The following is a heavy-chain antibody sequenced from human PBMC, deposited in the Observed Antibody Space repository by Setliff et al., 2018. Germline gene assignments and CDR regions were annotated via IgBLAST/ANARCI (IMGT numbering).Heavy chain of an antibody. CDR1: GYTLIELS. CDR2: FDPEDGET. D-gene: IGHD3-10*01. Sequence: ASVKVSCKVSGYTLIELSMHWVRQAPGKGLEWMGGFDPEDGETIYAQKFQGRVTMTEDTSTDTAYMELSSLRSEDTAVYYCASTNFLPRGFGYYYGSVKMDVWGKGTTVTVSS. V-gene: IGHV1-24*01. J-gene: IGHJ6*04. CDR3: ASTNFLPRGFGYYYGSVKMDV.